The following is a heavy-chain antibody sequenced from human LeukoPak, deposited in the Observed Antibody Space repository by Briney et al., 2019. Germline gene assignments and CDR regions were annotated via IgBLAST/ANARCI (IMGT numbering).Heavy chain of an antibody. CDR3: AKEVYGDSAGYFEY. CDR2: INTDGSST. V-gene: IGHV3-74*01. D-gene: IGHD4-17*01. CDR1: GFNLNSYW. Sequence: GGSLRLSCTASGFNLNSYWMHWVRQAPGKGLVWVSRINTDGSSTSYADSVEGRFTISRDNAKNTLYLQMNSLRAEDTSVYYCAKEVYGDSAGYFEYWGQGTLVTVSS. J-gene: IGHJ4*02.